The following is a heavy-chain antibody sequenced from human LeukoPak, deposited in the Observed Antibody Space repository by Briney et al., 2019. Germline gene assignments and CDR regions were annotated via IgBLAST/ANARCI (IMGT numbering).Heavy chain of an antibody. CDR3: ARRDYGSGSYYNKPTFFDY. D-gene: IGHD3-10*01. J-gene: IGHJ4*02. CDR2: INSDGSST. V-gene: IGHV3-74*01. CDR1: GFTFSSYW. Sequence: GGSLRLSCAASGFTFSSYWMHWVRHAPGKGLVWVSRINSDGSSTSYADSVKGRFTISRDNAKNTLYLQMNSLRAEDTAVYYCARRDYGSGSYYNKPTFFDYWGQGTLVTVSS.